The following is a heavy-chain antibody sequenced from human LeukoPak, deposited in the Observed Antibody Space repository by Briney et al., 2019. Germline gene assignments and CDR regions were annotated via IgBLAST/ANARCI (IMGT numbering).Heavy chain of an antibody. D-gene: IGHD5-18*01. Sequence: PGGSLRLSCAASGFTFDDYAMHWVRQAPGKGLEWVSGISWNSGSIGYADSVKGRFTLSRDNAKNSLYLQMNSLRAEDTALYYCAKGNTYSYGYYFDYWGQGTLVTVSS. CDR1: GFTFDDYA. J-gene: IGHJ4*02. CDR3: AKGNTYSYGYYFDY. V-gene: IGHV3-9*01. CDR2: ISWNSGSI.